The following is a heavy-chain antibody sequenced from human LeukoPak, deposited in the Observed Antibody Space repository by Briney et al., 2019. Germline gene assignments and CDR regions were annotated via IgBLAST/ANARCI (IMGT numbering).Heavy chain of an antibody. CDR1: GFTFSSYG. Sequence: GGSLRLSCAASGFTFSSYGMHWVRQAPGKGLEWVAVIWYDGSNKYYADSVKGRFTISRDNSKNTLYLQMNSLRAEDTAVYYCAREISIAVAGTGYWGQGTLVTVSS. D-gene: IGHD6-19*01. CDR3: AREISIAVAGTGY. J-gene: IGHJ4*02. V-gene: IGHV3-33*01. CDR2: IWYDGSNK.